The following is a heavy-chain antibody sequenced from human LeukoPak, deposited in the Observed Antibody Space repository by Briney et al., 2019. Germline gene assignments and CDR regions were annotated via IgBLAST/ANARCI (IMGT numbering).Heavy chain of an antibody. D-gene: IGHD6-6*01. V-gene: IGHV3-23*01. CDR3: AKERGSSGYFDY. CDR2: ISGSGGST. Sequence: GGSLRLSCAASGFTFSSYAMSWVRQAPGKGLEWVSAISGSGGSTYYADSVKGRVTISRDNSKNSLYLQMNRLRIEDTALYYCAKERGSSGYFDYWGQGTLVTVSS. J-gene: IGHJ4*02. CDR1: GFTFSSYA.